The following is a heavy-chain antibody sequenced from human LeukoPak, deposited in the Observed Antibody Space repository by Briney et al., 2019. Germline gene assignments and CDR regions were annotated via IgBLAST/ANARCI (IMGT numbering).Heavy chain of an antibody. CDR1: GGSFSGYY. CDR2: INHSGST. J-gene: IGHJ4*02. CDR3: ARHSPWELRRAFDY. V-gene: IGHV4-34*01. Sequence: SETLSLTCAVYGGSFSGYYWSWIRQPPGKGLEWIGEINHSGSTNYNPSLKSRVTISVDTSKNQFSLKLSSVTAADTAVYYCARHSPWELRRAFDYWGQGTLVTVSS. D-gene: IGHD1-26*01.